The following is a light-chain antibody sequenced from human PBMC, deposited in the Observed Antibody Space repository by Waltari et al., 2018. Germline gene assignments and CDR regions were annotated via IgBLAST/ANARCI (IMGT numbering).Light chain of an antibody. CDR1: SSAIGAYNY. J-gene: IGLJ3*02. V-gene: IGLV2-8*01. Sequence: QSALTQPPSASGPPGQSVAISRTGTSSAIGAYNYVSWYQQHPGKAPKLIIDEVTKRPSGVPDRFSGSKSGNTASLTVSGLQPEDEADYYCASFAGNFIWVFGGGTKLTVL. CDR3: ASFAGNFIWV. CDR2: EVT.